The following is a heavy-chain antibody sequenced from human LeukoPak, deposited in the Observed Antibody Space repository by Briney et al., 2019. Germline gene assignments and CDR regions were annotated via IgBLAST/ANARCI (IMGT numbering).Heavy chain of an antibody. J-gene: IGHJ4*02. CDR1: GFTFSSYA. CDR3: ASSGTQPSPFDY. CDR2: ISYDGSNK. Sequence: PGRSLRLSCAASGFTFSSYAMHWVRQAPGKGLEWVAVISYDGSNKYYADSVKGRFTISRDNSKNTLYLQMNSLRAEDTAVYYCASSGTQPSPFDYWGQGTLVTVSS. D-gene: IGHD1-1*01. V-gene: IGHV3-30*19.